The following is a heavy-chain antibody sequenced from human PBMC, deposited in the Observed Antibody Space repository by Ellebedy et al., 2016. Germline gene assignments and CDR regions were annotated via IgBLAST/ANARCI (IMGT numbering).Heavy chain of an antibody. J-gene: IGHJ4*02. V-gene: IGHV4-59*01. CDR1: GGSISSYY. D-gene: IGHD3-22*01. Sequence: SETLSLTXTVSGGSISSYYWSWIRQPPGKGLEWIGYIYYSGSTNYNPSLKSRVTISVDTSKNQFSLKLSSVTAADTAVYYCARDYYDSSGYYNPGYWGQGTLVTVSS. CDR2: IYYSGST. CDR3: ARDYYDSSGYYNPGY.